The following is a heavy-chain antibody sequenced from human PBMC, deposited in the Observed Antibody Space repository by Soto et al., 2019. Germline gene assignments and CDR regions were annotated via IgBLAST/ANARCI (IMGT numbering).Heavy chain of an antibody. V-gene: IGHV3-7*05. D-gene: IGHD6-19*01. CDR2: IKQDGSEE. CDR1: GFTFTNYC. Sequence: EVQLVESGGGLVQPGGTLRLSCAASGFTFTNYCMSWVRQAPGKGLEWVANIKQDGSEEHYVDSVRGRFTISRDNAKNSVCVQTNSLRAEGTPLCFCASGGAVAGRFGHRGQGDLVYVSS. J-gene: IGHJ4*02. CDR3: ASGGAVAGRFGH.